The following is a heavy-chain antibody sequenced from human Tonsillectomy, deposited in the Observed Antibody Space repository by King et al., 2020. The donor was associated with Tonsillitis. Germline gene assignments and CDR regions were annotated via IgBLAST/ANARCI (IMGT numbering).Heavy chain of an antibody. V-gene: IGHV3-30*04. Sequence: VQLVESGGGVVQPGRSLRLSCAASGFTFSSYAMHWVRQAPGKGLEGVAVISYDGSNKYYADSVKGRFTISRDNSKNTLYLQMNSLRAEDTAVYYCARDKRKSFDYWGQGTLVTVSS. J-gene: IGHJ4*02. CDR1: GFTFSSYA. CDR2: ISYDGSNK. CDR3: ARDKRKSFDY.